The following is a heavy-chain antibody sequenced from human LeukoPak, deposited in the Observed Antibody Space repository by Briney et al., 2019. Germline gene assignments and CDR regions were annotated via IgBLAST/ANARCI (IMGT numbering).Heavy chain of an antibody. Sequence: ASVKVSCKASGYTFTGYYMHWVRQAPGQGLEWMGWINPNSGGTNYAQKFQGRVTMTRDTSISTAYMELSRLRSDDTAVYYCARESDYHLGAFDIWGQGTMVTVSS. CDR1: GYTFTGYY. V-gene: IGHV1-2*02. J-gene: IGHJ3*02. D-gene: IGHD4/OR15-4a*01. CDR2: INPNSGGT. CDR3: ARESDYHLGAFDI.